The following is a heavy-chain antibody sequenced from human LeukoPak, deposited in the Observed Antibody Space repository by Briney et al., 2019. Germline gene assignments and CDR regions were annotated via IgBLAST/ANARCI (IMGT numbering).Heavy chain of an antibody. Sequence: GGSLRLSCTASGFTFGDYAMSWVRQAPGKGLEWVGFIRSKAYGGTTEYAASVKGRFTISRDDSKSIAYLKMNSLKTEDTAVYYCTRVRLGLELQLGYYFDYWGQGTLVTVSS. V-gene: IGHV3-49*04. D-gene: IGHD1-7*01. J-gene: IGHJ4*02. CDR3: TRVRLGLELQLGYYFDY. CDR2: IRSKAYGGTT. CDR1: GFTFGDYA.